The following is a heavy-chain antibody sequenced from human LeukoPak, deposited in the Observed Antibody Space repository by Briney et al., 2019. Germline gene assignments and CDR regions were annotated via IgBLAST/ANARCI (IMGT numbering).Heavy chain of an antibody. D-gene: IGHD6-19*01. CDR2: ISGSGSRI. J-gene: IGHJ4*02. CDR1: GFTFSSFG. V-gene: IGHV3-23*01. Sequence: GGSLRLSCVASGFTFSSFGMSWVRQAPGKGLEWVSAISGSGSRIYYADSVKGRFTISRDNSKNTLYLQMNSLRAEDTAVYYCAKEEGGGMGYSSFFDYWGQGTLVTVSS. CDR3: AKEEGGGMGYSSFFDY.